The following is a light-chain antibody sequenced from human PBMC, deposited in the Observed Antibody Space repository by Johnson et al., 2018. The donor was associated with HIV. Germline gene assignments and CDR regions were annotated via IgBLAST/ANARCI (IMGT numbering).Light chain of an antibody. CDR1: SFNIGNNY. CDR2: AKN. V-gene: IGLV1-51*01. CDR3: ETWDSSLSGYYV. J-gene: IGLJ1*01. Sequence: VLTQPPSVSAAPGQRVTISCPGSSFNIGNNYVSWYQQLPGTAPKLLIYAKNKRPTGITDRFSGPKSGTSATLGITGLQTGDEADYYCETWDSSLSGYYVFGTGTKVTVL.